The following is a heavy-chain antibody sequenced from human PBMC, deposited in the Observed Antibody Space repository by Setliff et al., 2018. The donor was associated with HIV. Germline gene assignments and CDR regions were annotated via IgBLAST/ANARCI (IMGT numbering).Heavy chain of an antibody. CDR3: ARLGSGWSDSYYYAMDI. CDR1: GYTFTSYG. D-gene: IGHD6-19*01. Sequence: GASVKVSCKASGYTFTSYGISWVRQAPGQGLEWMGWISAYNGNTNYAQKLQGRVTMTIDTSTSRAYMELRSLRSDDTAMYFCARLGSGWSDSYYYAMDIWGQGTTVTVSS. CDR2: ISAYNGNT. V-gene: IGHV1-18*01. J-gene: IGHJ6*02.